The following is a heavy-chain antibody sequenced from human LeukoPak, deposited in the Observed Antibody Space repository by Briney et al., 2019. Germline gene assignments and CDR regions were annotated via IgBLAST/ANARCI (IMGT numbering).Heavy chain of an antibody. CDR2: MNQDGTGK. CDR1: GFTFRSYW. V-gene: IGHV3-7*03. J-gene: IGHJ4*02. CDR3: ARDGLPFDY. Sequence: PGGSLRLSCAASGFTFRSYWMSWVRQAPGKGLEWVANMNQDGTGKYYVDSVKGRFTISRDNAKNSLYLQMNSLRVEDTAVYYCARDGLPFDYWGQGTLVTVSS.